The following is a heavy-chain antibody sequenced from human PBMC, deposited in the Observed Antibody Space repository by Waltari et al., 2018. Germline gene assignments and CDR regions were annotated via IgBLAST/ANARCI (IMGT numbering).Heavy chain of an antibody. CDR2: ISGNSAST. CDR3: GRRISAARGFDY. D-gene: IGHD6-13*01. Sequence: QVQLQESGPGLVKPSETLSLTCAVSGGSFSGYYWGWIRQPPGKGLEWIGYISGNSASTDSNTSLTSRVTISRATSKNQFSLKLNSVTAADTAVYYCGRRISAARGFDYWGQGVLVTVSS. CDR1: GGSFSGYY. V-gene: IGHV4-59*12. J-gene: IGHJ4*02.